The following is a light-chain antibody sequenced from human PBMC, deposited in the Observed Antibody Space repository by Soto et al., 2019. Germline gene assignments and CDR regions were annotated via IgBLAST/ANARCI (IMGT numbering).Light chain of an antibody. J-gene: IGLJ1*01. CDR1: SSDVGGYNY. V-gene: IGLV2-11*01. CDR2: DVD. CDR3: CSNAGSYPFV. Sequence: ALTQPRSVSGSPGQSVTISCTGTSSDVGGYNYVSWYQHHTGKAPKLMIYDVDKRPSGVPGRFSGSKSGNTASLTISGLQAEDEADYYCCSNAGSYPFVFGTGTKVTVL.